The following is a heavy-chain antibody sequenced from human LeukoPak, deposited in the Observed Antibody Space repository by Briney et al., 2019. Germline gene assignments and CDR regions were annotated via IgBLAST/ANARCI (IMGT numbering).Heavy chain of an antibody. CDR1: GGFISNFY. V-gene: IGHV4-59*08. CDR2: IYYSGST. D-gene: IGHD6-13*01. CDR3: ARHKDSSSWSHFDS. J-gene: IGHJ4*02. Sequence: PSETLSLACTVSGGFISNFYWSWIRQPPGKGLEWIGCIYYSGSTNYNPSLKSRVTISVDTSKNQFSLKLSSVTAADTAVYYCARHKDSSSWSHFDSWGQGTLATVSS.